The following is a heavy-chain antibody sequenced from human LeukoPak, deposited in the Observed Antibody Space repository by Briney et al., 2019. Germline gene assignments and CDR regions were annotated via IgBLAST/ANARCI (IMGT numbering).Heavy chain of an antibody. D-gene: IGHD3-22*01. J-gene: IGHJ3*02. V-gene: IGHV4-38-2*02. CDR1: GYSISSGYY. Sequence: SETLSLTCTVSGYSISSGYYWGWIRQPPGKGPEWIGSIYHSGSTYYNPSLKSRVTISVDTSKNQFSLKLSSVTAADTAVYYCARDVYKYDSSGSRAFDIWGQGTMVTVSS. CDR2: IYHSGST. CDR3: ARDVYKYDSSGSRAFDI.